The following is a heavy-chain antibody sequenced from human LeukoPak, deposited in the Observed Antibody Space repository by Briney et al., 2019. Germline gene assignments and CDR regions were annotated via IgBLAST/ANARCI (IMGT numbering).Heavy chain of an antibody. CDR3: ARDNPDSSGWSYFDY. CDR2: ISYDGSNK. D-gene: IGHD6-19*01. Sequence: PGRSLRLSCAASGFTFSSYAMHWVRQAPGKGLEWVAVISYDGSNKYYADSVKGRFTISRDNSKNTLYLQMNSLRAEDTAVYYRARDNPDSSGWSYFDYWGQGTLVTVSS. J-gene: IGHJ4*02. V-gene: IGHV3-30-3*01. CDR1: GFTFSSYA.